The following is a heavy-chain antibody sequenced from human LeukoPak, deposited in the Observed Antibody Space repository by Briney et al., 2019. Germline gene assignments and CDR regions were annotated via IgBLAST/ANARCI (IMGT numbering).Heavy chain of an antibody. V-gene: IGHV3-30*02. J-gene: IGHJ4*02. Sequence: GGSLRLSCSASGFSFHTYGMHWVRKAPGKGLEWVAFIRFDGSSKYYADYVKGRFTISRDNAKNSLYLQMNSLRAEDTAVYYCASEGYDFWSGYYLYWGQGTLVTVSS. CDR2: IRFDGSSK. CDR1: GFSFHTYG. D-gene: IGHD3-3*01. CDR3: ASEGYDFWSGYYLY.